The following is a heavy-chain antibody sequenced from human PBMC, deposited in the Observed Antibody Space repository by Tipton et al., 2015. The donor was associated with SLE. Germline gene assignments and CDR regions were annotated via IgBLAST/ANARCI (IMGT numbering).Heavy chain of an antibody. Sequence: GSLRLSCEVSGFTFSSHTMNWVRQAPGKGLEWVSSISRSSTYIYYADSVKGRFTISRDDAKNSLHLQMNSLRAEDTAMYYCARQAGYCSGGSCYGYYGMDVWGQGTSVTVSS. D-gene: IGHD2-15*01. V-gene: IGHV3-21*03. CDR3: ARQAGYCSGGSCYGYYGMDV. J-gene: IGHJ6*02. CDR2: ISRSSTYI. CDR1: GFTFSSHT.